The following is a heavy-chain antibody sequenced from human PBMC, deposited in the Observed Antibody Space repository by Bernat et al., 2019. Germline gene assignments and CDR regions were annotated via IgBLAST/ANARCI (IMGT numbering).Heavy chain of an antibody. Sequence: QVQLVQSGAEVKKPGASVKVSCKASDYTFPSYGLSWVRQAPGQGLEWMVWINAHNGHTHYAEKFQGRVTMTTDTSTSTAYMELRGLRSGDTAGYYCAGVTSIFGVVSSYYYYMDVWGKGATVTESS. V-gene: IGHV1-18*01. CDR2: INAHNGHT. D-gene: IGHD3-3*01. CDR3: AGVTSIFGVVSSYYYYMDV. CDR1: DYTFPSYG. J-gene: IGHJ6*03.